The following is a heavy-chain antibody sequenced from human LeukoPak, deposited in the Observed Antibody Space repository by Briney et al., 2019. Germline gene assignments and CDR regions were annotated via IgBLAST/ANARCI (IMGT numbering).Heavy chain of an antibody. CDR1: GGTFSNYA. CDR2: IIPIFTTT. D-gene: IGHD6-13*01. CDR3: AREFAAAGTYYYYMDV. Sequence: GASVKVSCKASGGTFSNYAISWVRQAPGQGLEWMGGIIPIFTTTNYAQKFQGRVTITADKSTNAAYMELSSLRSEDTAVYYCAREFAAAGTYYYYMDVWGQGTLVTVSS. V-gene: IGHV1-69*06. J-gene: IGHJ6*03.